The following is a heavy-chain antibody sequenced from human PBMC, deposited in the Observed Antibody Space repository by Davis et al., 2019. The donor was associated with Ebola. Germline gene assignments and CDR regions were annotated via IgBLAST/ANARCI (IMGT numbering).Heavy chain of an antibody. J-gene: IGHJ4*02. V-gene: IGHV3-30*18. CDR2: ISNDGSNM. Sequence: PGGSLRLSCAASGFAFSTYGMHWVRQAPGKGLEWVAIISNDGSNMKYADSVKGRFTISRDNSKNTLFLQMSSLRPEDAAVYYCAKAVATMGYYIDYWGQGTLVTVSP. CDR1: GFAFSTYG. D-gene: IGHD3-10*01. CDR3: AKAVATMGYYIDY.